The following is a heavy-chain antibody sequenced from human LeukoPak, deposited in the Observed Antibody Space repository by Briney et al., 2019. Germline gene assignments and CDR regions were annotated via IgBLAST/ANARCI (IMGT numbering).Heavy chain of an antibody. CDR2: ISYDGSNK. Sequence: GGSLRLSCAASGFTFSSYAMHWVRQAPGKGLKWVAVISYDGSNKYYADSVKGRFTISRDNSKNTLYLQMNSLRAEDTAVYYCARDLVGVVVPAAIGWFDPWGREPWSPSPQ. J-gene: IGHJ5*02. D-gene: IGHD2-2*02. CDR3: ARDLVGVVVPAAIGWFDP. V-gene: IGHV3-30-3*01. CDR1: GFTFSSYA.